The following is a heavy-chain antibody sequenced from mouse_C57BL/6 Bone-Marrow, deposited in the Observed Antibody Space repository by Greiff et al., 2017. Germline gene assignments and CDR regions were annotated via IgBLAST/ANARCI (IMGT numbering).Heavy chain of an antibody. V-gene: IGHV1-58*01. D-gene: IGHD2-10*02. J-gene: IGHJ2*01. CDR3: ARSEGMGKKDYFDY. Sequence: EVQRVESGAELVRPGSSVKMSCKTSGYTFTSYGINWVKQRPGQGLEWIGYIYIGNGYTEYNEKFKGKATLTSDTSSSTAYMQLSSLTSEDSAIYFCARSEGMGKKDYFDYWGQGTTLTVSS. CDR1: GYTFTSYG. CDR2: IYIGNGYT.